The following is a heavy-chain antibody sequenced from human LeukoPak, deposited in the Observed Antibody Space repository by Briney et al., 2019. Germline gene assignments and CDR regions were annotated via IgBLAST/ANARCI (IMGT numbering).Heavy chain of an antibody. CDR1: GGSFSSGSYY. Sequence: SETLSLTCTVSGGSFSSGSYYWSWIRQPPGKGLEWIGYIYYSGSTNYNPSLKSRVTISVDTSKNQFSLKLSPVTAADTAVYYCARGIVGAAYFDYWGQGTLVTVSS. J-gene: IGHJ4*02. CDR3: ARGIVGAAYFDY. D-gene: IGHD1-26*01. V-gene: IGHV4-61*01. CDR2: IYYSGST.